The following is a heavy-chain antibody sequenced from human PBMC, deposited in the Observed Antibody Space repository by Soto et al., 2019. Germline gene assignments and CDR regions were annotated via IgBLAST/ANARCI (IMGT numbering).Heavy chain of an antibody. CDR1: GFTLSNYA. J-gene: IGHJ4*02. D-gene: IGHD2-15*01. CDR3: ARDPNTIGYCSGGSCYVFDY. CDR2: ISYDGKNK. V-gene: IGHV3-30*04. Sequence: QVQLVESGGGVVQPGRSLRLSCAGSGFTLSNYAMHWVRQAPGKGLEWVAVISYDGKNKYYADSVKGRFTISRDNSQNTLDLQMNSLRVEDTAVYYCARDPNTIGYCSGGSCYVFDYWRQGTLVTVSS.